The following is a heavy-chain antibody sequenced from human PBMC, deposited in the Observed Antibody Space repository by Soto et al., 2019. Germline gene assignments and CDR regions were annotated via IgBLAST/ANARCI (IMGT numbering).Heavy chain of an antibody. Sequence: GSLRLSCVASGFPFQLYTMHWVRHGPGKGPEWISLISWDGGRTFYSESVKGRFIISRDNSKNSLYLQMNSLTTEDTGLYYCARDSYDILTGQKRYFDYWGQGTLVTVSS. D-gene: IGHD3-9*01. CDR1: GFPFQLYT. V-gene: IGHV3-43*01. J-gene: IGHJ4*02. CDR2: ISWDGGRT. CDR3: ARDSYDILTGQKRYFDY.